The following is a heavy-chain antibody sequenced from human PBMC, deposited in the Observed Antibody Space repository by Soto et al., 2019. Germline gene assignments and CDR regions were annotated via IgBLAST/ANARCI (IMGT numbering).Heavy chain of an antibody. V-gene: IGHV4-61*08. CDR1: DDSFRGAAYY. J-gene: IGHJ4*02. CDR2: TYYNGAT. Sequence: SETLSLTCTVSDDSFRGAAYYWSWIRQALGKGPEWIGYTYYNGATKYNSALRSRVTMSEDTSKTQFSLRLSSVTAADTTVYYWARDPADIDGCRTFDHWGRGTLVTVSS. CDR3: ARDPADIDGCRTFDH. D-gene: IGHD6-19*01.